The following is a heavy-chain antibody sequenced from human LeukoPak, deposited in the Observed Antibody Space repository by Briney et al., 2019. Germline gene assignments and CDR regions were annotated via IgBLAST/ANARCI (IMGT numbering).Heavy chain of an antibody. J-gene: IGHJ3*02. CDR1: GFTFSSYA. Sequence: GGSLRLSCAASGFTFSSYAMSWVRQAPGKGLEWVSTISGSGGTTYYADTVKGRFTISRDNSKNTLYLQMNSLRAEDTAVYYCAKDRNYDFTVDAFDIWGQGTMVTVSS. CDR2: ISGSGGTT. V-gene: IGHV3-23*01. D-gene: IGHD3-3*01. CDR3: AKDRNYDFTVDAFDI.